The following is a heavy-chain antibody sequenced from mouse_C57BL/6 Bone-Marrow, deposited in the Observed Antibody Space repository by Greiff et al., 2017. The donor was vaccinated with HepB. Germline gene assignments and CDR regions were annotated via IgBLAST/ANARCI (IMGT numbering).Heavy chain of an antibody. Sequence: EVQVVESGGGLVKPGGSLKLSCAASGFTFSSYAMSWVRQTPEKRLKWVATISDGGSYTYYPDNVKGRFTISRDNAKNNLYLQMSHLKSEDTAMYYCARGAWFAYWGQGTLVTVSA. CDR3: ARGAWFAY. V-gene: IGHV5-4*01. J-gene: IGHJ3*01. CDR2: ISDGGSYT. CDR1: GFTFSSYA.